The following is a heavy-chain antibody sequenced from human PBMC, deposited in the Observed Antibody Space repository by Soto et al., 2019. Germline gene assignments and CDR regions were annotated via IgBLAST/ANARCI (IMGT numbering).Heavy chain of an antibody. CDR1: GYTFTGYY. Sequence: GXSVKVSCKASGYTFTGYYIHWVRQAPGQGLEWMGWINPNSGGTNYAQKFQGWVTMTRDTSISTAYMELSRLRSDDTAVYYCARTVAGYYYYYYGMDVWGQGTTVTGSS. D-gene: IGHD6-19*01. V-gene: IGHV1-2*04. J-gene: IGHJ6*02. CDR3: ARTVAGYYYYYYGMDV. CDR2: INPNSGGT.